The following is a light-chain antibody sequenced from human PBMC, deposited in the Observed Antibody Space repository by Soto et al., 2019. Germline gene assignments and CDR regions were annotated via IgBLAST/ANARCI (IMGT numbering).Light chain of an antibody. J-gene: IGLJ2*01. CDR1: XXXIGAGYD. CDR2: ADN. CDR3: QSYDTSLSGVI. Sequence: QKITMSCTGXXXXIGAGYDVHWYQQLPGAAPRLLIYADNNRPSGVPDRFSASNSGTSASLAITGLQGEDEAVYYCQSYDTSLSGVIFGAGTKVTVL. V-gene: IGLV1-40*01.